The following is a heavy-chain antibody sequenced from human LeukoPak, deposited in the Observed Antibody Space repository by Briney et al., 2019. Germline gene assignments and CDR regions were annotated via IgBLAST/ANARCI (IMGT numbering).Heavy chain of an antibody. V-gene: IGHV1-46*01. CDR3: ARTIEGGDAFDI. J-gene: IGHJ3*02. CDR1: GYTFTSYY. Sequence: ASVKVSCKASGYTFTSYYMHWVRQAPGQGLEWMGIINSSGGSTSYAQKFQGRVTMTRDTSTSTVYMELSSLRSEDTAVYYCARTIEGGDAFDIWGQGTMVTVSS. CDR2: INSSGGST. D-gene: IGHD1-26*01.